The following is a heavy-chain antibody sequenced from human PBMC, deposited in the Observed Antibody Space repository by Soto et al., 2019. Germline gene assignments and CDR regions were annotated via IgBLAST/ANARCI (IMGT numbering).Heavy chain of an antibody. D-gene: IGHD6-13*01. CDR3: ARDGAAAGYYYYGMDV. V-gene: IGHV1-69*06. Sequence: SVKVSCKASGGTFSSYAISWVRQAPGQGLEWMGGIIPIFGTANYAQKFQGRVTITADKSTSTAYMELSSLRSEDTAVYYCARDGAAAGYYYYGMDVCGQGTTVNVS. CDR2: IIPIFGTA. CDR1: GGTFSSYA. J-gene: IGHJ6*02.